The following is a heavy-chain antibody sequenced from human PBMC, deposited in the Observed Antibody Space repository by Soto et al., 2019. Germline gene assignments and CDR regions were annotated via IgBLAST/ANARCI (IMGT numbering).Heavy chain of an antibody. J-gene: IGHJ3*02. D-gene: IGHD3-22*01. V-gene: IGHV4-59*01. CDR3: ASGFYDSRGYSEAFDI. CDR1: GGSISGDH. CDR2: VSSSGST. Sequence: SETLSLTCTVSGGSISGDHWNWIRQPPGKGLEWIAYVSSSGSTKYNPSLKSRVTISIDTTKNQFSLRLSSVTAADTAVYYCASGFYDSRGYSEAFDIWGQGTKVT.